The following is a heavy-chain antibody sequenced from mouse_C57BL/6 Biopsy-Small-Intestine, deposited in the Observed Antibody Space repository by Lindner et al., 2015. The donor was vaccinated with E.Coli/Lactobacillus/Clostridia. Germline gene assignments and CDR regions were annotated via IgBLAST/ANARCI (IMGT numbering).Heavy chain of an antibody. CDR2: INPSAGGT. V-gene: IGHV1-42*01. J-gene: IGHJ3*01. Sequence: VQLQESGPELVKPGASVKISCKTSGYSFTGYYMNWVKQSPGKSLEWIGEINPSAGGTIHNQKFKGKATMTVDKSSNTAYMELKSLTSEDSAVYYCTRSFEHGSSYKAWFAYWGQGTLVTVSA. CDR3: TRSFEHGSSYKAWFAY. CDR1: GYSFTGYY. D-gene: IGHD1-1*01.